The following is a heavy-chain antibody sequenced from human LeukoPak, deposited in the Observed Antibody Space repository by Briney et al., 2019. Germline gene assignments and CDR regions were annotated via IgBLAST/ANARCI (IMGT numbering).Heavy chain of an antibody. Sequence: PGGSLRLSCAASGFTFSSYSMNWVRQAPGKGLEWVSAISGSGGSTYYADSVKGRFTISRDNSKNTLYLQMNSLRAEDTAVYYCAKQVGATYYYYYYYMDVWGKGTTVTVSS. D-gene: IGHD1-26*01. CDR2: ISGSGGST. CDR3: AKQVGATYYYYYYYMDV. V-gene: IGHV3-23*01. CDR1: GFTFSSYS. J-gene: IGHJ6*03.